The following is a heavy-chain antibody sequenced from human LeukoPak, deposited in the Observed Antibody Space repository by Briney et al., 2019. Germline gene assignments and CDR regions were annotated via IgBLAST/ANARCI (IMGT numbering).Heavy chain of an antibody. D-gene: IGHD4-17*01. CDR2: LWYDGSNK. CDR1: GFPFSSYA. CDR3: AREGGTVTTKYYFDY. J-gene: IGHJ4*02. V-gene: IGHV3-33*08. Sequence: PGGSLRLSCSASGFPFSSYAMHWVRQAPGKGLEWVAVLWYDGSNKYYADSVKGRFTISRDNSKNTLFLQMNSLRAEDTAVYYCAREGGTVTTKYYFDYWGQGTLVTVSS.